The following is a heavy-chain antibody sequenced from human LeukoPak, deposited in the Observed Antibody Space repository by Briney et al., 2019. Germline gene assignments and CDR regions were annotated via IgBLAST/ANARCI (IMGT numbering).Heavy chain of an antibody. CDR2: IYYSGST. CDR1: GGSISSYY. J-gene: IGHJ4*02. V-gene: IGHV4-59*08. CDR3: ARHSSGYYYFDY. D-gene: IGHD3-22*01. Sequence: SETLSLTCTVSGGSISSYYWSWIRQPPGKGLEWIGQIYYSGSTNYNPSLKSRVTISVDTSKNHFSLKLSSVTAADTAVYYCARHSSGYYYFDYWGQGTLVTVSS.